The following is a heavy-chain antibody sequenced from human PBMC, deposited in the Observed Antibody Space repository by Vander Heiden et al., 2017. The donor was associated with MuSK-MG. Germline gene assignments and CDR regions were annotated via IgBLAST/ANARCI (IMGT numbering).Heavy chain of an antibody. CDR2: IRGSGGST. CDR1: GFTFSSYA. D-gene: IGHD2-21*01. V-gene: IGHV3-23*01. CDR3: AKASPSKGGGGRAPFDY. Sequence: EVQLLESGGGLVQPGGSLRLSCAASGFTFSSYAMSWVRQAPGKGLEWVSAIRGSGGSTYYADSVKGRFTISRDNSKNTLYLQMNSLRAEDTAVYYCAKASPSKGGGGRAPFDYWGQGTLVTVSS. J-gene: IGHJ4*02.